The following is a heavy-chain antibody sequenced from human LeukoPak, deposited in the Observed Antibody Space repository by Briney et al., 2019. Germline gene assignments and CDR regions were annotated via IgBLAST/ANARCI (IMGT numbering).Heavy chain of an antibody. CDR2: LYYNRGA. CDR1: GGSISGYY. J-gene: IGHJ2*01. Sequence: PSETLSLTCNVSGGSISGYYWSWSRQAPGKGVEWIGNLYYNRGAWFKSSLKSRVTTSVDTSKNEFSLKLSSVTAADTAVYYCARVRLFIGCGGDCYSVWYFDLWGRGTLVTVSS. D-gene: IGHD2-21*02. V-gene: IGHV4-59*01. CDR3: ARVRLFIGCGGDCYSVWYFDL.